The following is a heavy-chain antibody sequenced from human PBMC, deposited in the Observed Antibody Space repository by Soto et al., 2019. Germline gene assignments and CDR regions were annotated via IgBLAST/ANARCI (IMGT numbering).Heavy chain of an antibody. Sequence: GGSLRLSCAASGFTFSSYGMHWVRQAPGEGLEWVAVISYDGSNKYYADSVKGRFTISRDNSKNTLYLQMNSLRAEDTAVYYCARSAGRRGSDYWGQGTLVTVSS. CDR3: ARSAGRRGSDY. D-gene: IGHD1-1*01. CDR2: ISYDGSNK. V-gene: IGHV3-30-3*01. J-gene: IGHJ4*02. CDR1: GFTFSSYG.